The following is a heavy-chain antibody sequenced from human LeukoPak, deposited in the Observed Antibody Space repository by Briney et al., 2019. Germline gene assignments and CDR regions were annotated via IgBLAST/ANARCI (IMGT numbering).Heavy chain of an antibody. J-gene: IGHJ4*02. CDR3: AREGPDSKSYSSSWRKDY. CDR2: ISSSGSTI. D-gene: IGHD6-13*01. CDR1: GFTFSDYY. V-gene: IGHV3-11*01. Sequence: PGGSLRLSCAASGFTFSDYYMSWIRQAPGKGLEWVSYISSSGSTIYYADSVKGRFTISRDNAKNSLYLQMNSLRAEDTAVYYCAREGPDSKSYSSSWRKDYWGQGTLVTVSS.